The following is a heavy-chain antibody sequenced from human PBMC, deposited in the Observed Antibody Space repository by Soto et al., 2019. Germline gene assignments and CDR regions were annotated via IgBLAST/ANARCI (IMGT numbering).Heavy chain of an antibody. CDR1: GFTFSSYS. CDR3: AKLLWFGELLSSGMDV. V-gene: IGHV3-21*01. Sequence: GGSLRLSCAASGFTFSSYSMNWVRQAPGKGLEWVSSISSSSSYIYYADSVKGRFTISRDNAKNPLYLQMNSLRAEDTAVYYCAKLLWFGELLSSGMDVWGQGTTVTVS. CDR2: ISSSSSYI. J-gene: IGHJ6*02. D-gene: IGHD3-10*01.